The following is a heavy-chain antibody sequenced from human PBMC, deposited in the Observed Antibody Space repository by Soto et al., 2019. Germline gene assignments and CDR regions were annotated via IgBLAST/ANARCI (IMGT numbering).Heavy chain of an antibody. CDR3: ARADCSGGSCYQFDY. CDR2: IYYSGST. Sequence: SETLSLTCTVSGGSISSYYWSWIRQPPGKGLEWIGYIYYSGSTNYNPSLKSRVTISVDTSKNQFSLKLSSVTAADTAVYYCARADCSGGSCYQFDYWGQGTLVTVSS. CDR1: GGSISSYY. J-gene: IGHJ4*02. D-gene: IGHD2-15*01. V-gene: IGHV4-59*01.